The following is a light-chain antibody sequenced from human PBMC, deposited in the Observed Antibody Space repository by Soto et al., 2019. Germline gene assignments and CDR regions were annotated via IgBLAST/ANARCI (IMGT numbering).Light chain of an antibody. CDR2: NNN. CDR1: SSNIGAGYD. V-gene: IGLV1-40*01. CDR3: QSYDSSLSGSYV. J-gene: IGLJ1*01. Sequence: QAVVTQPPSVSGAPGQRVTISCTGSSSNIGAGYDVHWYQRLPGTAPKVLIYNNNNRPSGVPDRFSGSKSGTSASLAITGLQAEDEADYYCQSYDSSLSGSYVFGTGTEVTVL.